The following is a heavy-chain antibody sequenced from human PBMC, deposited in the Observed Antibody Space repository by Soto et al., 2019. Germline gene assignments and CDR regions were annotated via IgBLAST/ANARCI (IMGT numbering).Heavy chain of an antibody. CDR3: ARHPPTLTGTTCVDY. D-gene: IGHD1-7*01. J-gene: IGHJ4*02. CDR2: IYYSGST. V-gene: IGHV4-59*08. Sequence: QVQLQESGPGLVKPSETLSLTCTVSGGSISSYYWSWIRQPPGKGLEWIGYIYYSGSTNYNPSLKSRVTISVDTSKNQFSLKLSSVTAADTAVYYCARHPPTLTGTTCVDYWGQGTLVTVSS. CDR1: GGSISSYY.